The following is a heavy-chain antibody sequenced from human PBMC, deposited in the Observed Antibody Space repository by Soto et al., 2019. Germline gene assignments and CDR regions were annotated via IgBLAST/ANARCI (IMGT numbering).Heavy chain of an antibody. J-gene: IGHJ1*01. CDR3: ASTTTTVVTLQH. CDR2: IYSGGNT. Sequence: GGSLRLSCAASGFTVSSNYMTWVRQAPGKGLEWVSVIYSGGNTYYADSVKGRFTISRDNSKNTVYLQMNSLRAEDTAVYYCASTTTTVVTLQHWGQGTLVTVSS. V-gene: IGHV3-66*01. CDR1: GFTVSSNY. D-gene: IGHD4-17*01.